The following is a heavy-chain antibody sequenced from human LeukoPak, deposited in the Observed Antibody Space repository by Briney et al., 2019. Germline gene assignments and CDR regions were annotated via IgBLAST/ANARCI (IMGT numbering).Heavy chain of an antibody. CDR3: ARDSSGYYTPPDY. D-gene: IGHD3-22*01. V-gene: IGHV1-2*02. CDR2: INPNSGGT. J-gene: IGHJ4*02. Sequence: ASVKVSCKASGYTFTGYYMHWVRQAPGQGLEWMGWINPNSGGTDYAQKFQGRVTMTRDTSISTAYMELSRLRSDDTAVYYCARDSSGYYTPPDYWGQGTLVTVSS. CDR1: GYTFTGYY.